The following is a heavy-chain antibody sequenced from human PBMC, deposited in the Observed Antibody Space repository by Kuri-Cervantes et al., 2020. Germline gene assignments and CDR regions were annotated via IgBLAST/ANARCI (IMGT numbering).Heavy chain of an antibody. CDR2: VYYTGST. CDR1: GASLSGYY. J-gene: IGHJ5*02. V-gene: IGHV4-59*01. D-gene: IGHD3-10*01. Sequence: GSLRLSCAVYGASLSGYYWSWIRQPPGKGLEWIGCVYYTGSTNYNHSLKSRVTISVDTSKNQFSLKLSSVTAADTAVYYCARDMVRGVNWFDPWGQGTLVTVSS. CDR3: ARDMVRGVNWFDP.